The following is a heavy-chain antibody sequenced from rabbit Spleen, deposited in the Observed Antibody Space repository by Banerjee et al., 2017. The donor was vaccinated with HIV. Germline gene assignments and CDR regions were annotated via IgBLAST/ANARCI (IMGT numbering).Heavy chain of an antibody. CDR2: FDPVFGST. D-gene: IGHD1-1*01. CDR3: ARDSGTSFSTYGMDL. Sequence: QSLEESGGGLVKPGASLTLTCKASGFPFSSYYMTWVRQAPGKGLEWIGYFDPVFGSTYYASWVNGRFTISSHNAQNTLYLQLNSLTAADTATYFCARDSGTSFSTYGMDLWGPGTLVTVS. J-gene: IGHJ6*01. V-gene: IGHV1S7*01. CDR1: GFPFSSYY.